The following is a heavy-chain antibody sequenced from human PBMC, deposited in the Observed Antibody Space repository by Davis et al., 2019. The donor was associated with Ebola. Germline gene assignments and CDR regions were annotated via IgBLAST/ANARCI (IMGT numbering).Heavy chain of an antibody. Sequence: SETLSLTCTVSGCSISSYYWSWIRQPPGKGLEWIGYIYYSGSTNYNPSLKSRVTISVDTSKNQFSLKLSSVTAADTAVYYCARLRQMYYYGSSYWYFDLWGRGTLVTVSS. CDR1: GCSISSYY. CDR3: ARLRQMYYYGSSYWYFDL. D-gene: IGHD3-10*01. CDR2: IYYSGST. V-gene: IGHV4-59*01. J-gene: IGHJ2*01.